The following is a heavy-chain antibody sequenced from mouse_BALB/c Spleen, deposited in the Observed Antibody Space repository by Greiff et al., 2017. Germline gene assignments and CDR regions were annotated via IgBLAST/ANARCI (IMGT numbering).Heavy chain of an antibody. CDR2: ILPGSGST. CDR1: GYTFSSYW. Sequence: QVQLQQSGAELMKPGASVKISCKATGYTFSSYWIEWVKQRPGHGLEWIGEILPGSGSTNYNEKFKGKATFTADTSSNTAYMQLSSLTSEDSAVYYCARRASYGGFAYWGQGTLVTVSA. V-gene: IGHV1-9*01. J-gene: IGHJ3*01. CDR3: ARRASYGGFAY. D-gene: IGHD2-10*01.